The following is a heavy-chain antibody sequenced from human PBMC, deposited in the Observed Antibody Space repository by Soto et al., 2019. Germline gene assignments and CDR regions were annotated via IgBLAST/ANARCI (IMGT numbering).Heavy chain of an antibody. CDR3: ARVDLQYSSGWYGGNFDY. D-gene: IGHD6-19*01. V-gene: IGHV4-59*01. CDR2: IYYSGST. J-gene: IGHJ4*02. Sequence: PSETLSLTCTVSGGSISSYYWSWIRQPPGKGLEWIGYIYYSGSTNYNPSLKSRVTISVDTSKNQFSLKLSSVTAADTAVYYCARVDLQYSSGWYGGNFDYLGQGTLVTVS. CDR1: GGSISSYY.